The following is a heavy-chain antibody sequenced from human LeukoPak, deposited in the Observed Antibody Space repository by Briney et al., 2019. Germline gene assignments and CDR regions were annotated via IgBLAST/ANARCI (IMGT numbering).Heavy chain of an antibody. CDR3: ARGDFWSVVDDAFDI. V-gene: IGHV3-21*01. Sequence: PGGSLRLSCAASGFTFSSYSMNWVRQAPGKGLEWVSSISSSSSYIYYADSVKGRFTISRDNAKNSLYLQMNSLRAEDTAVYYCARGDFWSVVDDAFDIWGQGTMVTVSP. CDR1: GFTFSSYS. D-gene: IGHD3-3*01. CDR2: ISSSSSYI. J-gene: IGHJ3*02.